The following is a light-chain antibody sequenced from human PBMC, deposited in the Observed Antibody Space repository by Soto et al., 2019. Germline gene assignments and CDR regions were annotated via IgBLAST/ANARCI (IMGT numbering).Light chain of an antibody. Sequence: QSVLTQPASVSGSPGQSITISCTGTSSDVGGYNYVSWYQQHPGKVPKLMIYDVTNRPSGISNRFSASKSGNTASLTISELHAEDEADYYCTSYTSSSTYVFGTGTKVTVL. V-gene: IGLV2-14*01. CDR3: TSYTSSSTYV. J-gene: IGLJ1*01. CDR1: SSDVGGYNY. CDR2: DVT.